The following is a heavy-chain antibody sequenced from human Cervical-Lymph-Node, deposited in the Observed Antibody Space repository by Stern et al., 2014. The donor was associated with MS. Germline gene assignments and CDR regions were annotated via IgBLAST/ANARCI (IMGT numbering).Heavy chain of an antibody. Sequence: VQLVESGGGVVQPGRSLRLSCAASGFTFSSYGIHWVRQTPGKGLEWVAGIWYDGSNKYYADSVKGRFTISRDNSENTAYLQMNSLRVEDTAVYYCAKGDSSSPLEYWGQGTLVTVSS. CDR1: GFTFSSYG. CDR3: AKGDSSSPLEY. CDR2: IWYDGSNK. D-gene: IGHD6-6*01. J-gene: IGHJ4*02. V-gene: IGHV3-33*06.